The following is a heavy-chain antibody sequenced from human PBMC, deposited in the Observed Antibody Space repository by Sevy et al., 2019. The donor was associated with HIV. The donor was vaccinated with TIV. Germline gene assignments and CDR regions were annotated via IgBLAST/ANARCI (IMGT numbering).Heavy chain of an antibody. CDR3: AKDPAYCGGDGYPTGAFDN. V-gene: IGHV3-30*18. J-gene: IGHJ3*02. CDR2: ISYDGSNK. Sequence: GGSLRLSCAASGFTFSSYGMHWVRQAPGKGLEWVAVISYDGSNKYYADSVKGRFTISRDNSKNTLYLQMNSLRAEDTAVYYCAKDPAYCGGDGYPTGAFDNWGQGTMVTVSS. CDR1: GFTFSSYG. D-gene: IGHD2-21*02.